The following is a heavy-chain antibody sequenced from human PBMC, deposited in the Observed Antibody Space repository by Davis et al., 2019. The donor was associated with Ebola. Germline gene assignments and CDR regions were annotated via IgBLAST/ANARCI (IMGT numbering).Heavy chain of an antibody. D-gene: IGHD6-6*01. CDR2: INHSGST. CDR3: ASMGTTGSIAARPDY. V-gene: IGHV4-34*01. J-gene: IGHJ4*02. Sequence: MPSETLSLTCAVYGGSFSGYYWSWIRQPPGKGLEWIGEINHSGSTNYNPSLKSRVTISVDTSKNQFSLKLSSVTAADTAVYYCASMGTTGSIAARPDYWGQGTLVTVSS. CDR1: GGSFSGYY.